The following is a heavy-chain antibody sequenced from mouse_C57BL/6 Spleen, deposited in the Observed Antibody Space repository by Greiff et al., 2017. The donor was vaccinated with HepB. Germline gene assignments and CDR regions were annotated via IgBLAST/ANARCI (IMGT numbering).Heavy chain of an antibody. Sequence: QVQLQQPGAELVKPGASVKMSCKASGYTFTSYWITWVKQRPGQGLEWIGDIYPGSGSTNYNEKFKSKATLTVDTSSSTAYMQLSSLTSEDSAVYYCASKERYLRWFDYWGQGTTLTVSS. CDR3: ASKERYLRWFDY. V-gene: IGHV1-55*01. CDR1: GYTFTSYW. CDR2: IYPGSGST. D-gene: IGHD2-1*01. J-gene: IGHJ2*01.